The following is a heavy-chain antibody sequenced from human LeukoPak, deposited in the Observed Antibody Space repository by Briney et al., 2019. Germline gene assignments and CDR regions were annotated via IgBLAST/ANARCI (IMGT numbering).Heavy chain of an antibody. CDR3: ARRRLAGSTPPHYYYILDV. D-gene: IGHD3-3*02. V-gene: IGHV1-8*01. Sequence: GASVKVSCKASGYTFTSYDINWVRQATGQGLEWMGWMNPNSGNSGSAQNFQGRVTLTRNTSISTAYMELSSLRSEDTAVYYCARRRLAGSTPPHYYYILDVWGQGTTVTVSS. CDR1: GYTFTSYD. CDR2: MNPNSGNS. J-gene: IGHJ6*02.